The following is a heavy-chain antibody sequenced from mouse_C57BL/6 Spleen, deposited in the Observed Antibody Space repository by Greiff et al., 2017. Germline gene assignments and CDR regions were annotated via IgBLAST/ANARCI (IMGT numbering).Heavy chain of an antibody. J-gene: IGHJ2*01. Sequence: EVKLMESGPELVKPGASVKISCKASGYSFTGYYMNWVKQSPEKSLEWIGEINPSTGGTTYNQKFKAKATLTVDKSSSTAYMQLKSLTSEDSAVYYCARASWDVEGVDYWGQGTTLTVSS. CDR3: ARASWDVEGVDY. CDR1: GYSFTGYY. CDR2: INPSTGGT. D-gene: IGHD4-1*01. V-gene: IGHV1-42*01.